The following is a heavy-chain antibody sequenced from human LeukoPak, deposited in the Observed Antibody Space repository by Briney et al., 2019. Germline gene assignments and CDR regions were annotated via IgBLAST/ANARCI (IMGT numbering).Heavy chain of an antibody. D-gene: IGHD6-13*01. J-gene: IGHJ5*02. Sequence: SETLSLTCAVYGGSFSGYYWGWIRQPPGKGLEWIGEINHSGSTNYNPSLKSRVTISVDTSKNQFSLKLSSVTAADTAVYYCARTLSSSKRNWFDPWGQGTLVTVSS. CDR3: ARTLSSSKRNWFDP. CDR1: GGSFSGYY. V-gene: IGHV4-34*01. CDR2: INHSGST.